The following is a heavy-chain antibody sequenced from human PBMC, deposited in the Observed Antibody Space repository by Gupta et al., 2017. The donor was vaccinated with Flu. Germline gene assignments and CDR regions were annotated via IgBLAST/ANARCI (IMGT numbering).Heavy chain of an antibody. D-gene: IGHD3-22*01. Sequence: EVQLLESGGGLVQPWGSLRLPCTASGFTFGSYAMTWVRQAPGKGLEWVASILGSGISRYYSDSVKGRSTLSRDNSKDTLFLQMNSLRAEDTAIYYCARDSFSSGYFDYWGQGTLVTVSP. CDR2: ILGSGISR. V-gene: IGHV3-23*01. J-gene: IGHJ4*02. CDR1: GFTFGSYA. CDR3: ARDSFSSGYFDY.